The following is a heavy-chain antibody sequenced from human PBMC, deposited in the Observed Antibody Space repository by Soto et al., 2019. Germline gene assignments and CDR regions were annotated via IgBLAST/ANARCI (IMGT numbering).Heavy chain of an antibody. D-gene: IGHD6-19*01. CDR2: IDPSDSET. CDR3: AQMRYSSTYGMDV. V-gene: IGHV5-10-1*01. J-gene: IGHJ6*02. Sequence: GGALKISCKGSGYSLTSCWISWVRQMRGKGREGMGRIDPSDSETNYSPSFQGHGTISADKSSSTADLQWSSLKASDTAMYYCAQMRYSSTYGMDVCGQGTTVTVSS. CDR1: GYSLTSCW.